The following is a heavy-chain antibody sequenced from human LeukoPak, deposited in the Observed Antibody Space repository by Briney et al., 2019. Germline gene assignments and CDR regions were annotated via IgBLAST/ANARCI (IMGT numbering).Heavy chain of an antibody. CDR1: GFTFSSYA. Sequence: GGSLRLSCAAPGFTFSSYAMSWVRQAPGKGLEWVSAISGSGTSTYYADSVKGRFTSSRDNSKNTLYLQMNSLRAEDTAIYYCANEYSKGDVWGQGTTVTVSS. J-gene: IGHJ3*01. CDR3: ANEYSKGDV. D-gene: IGHD4-11*01. V-gene: IGHV3-23*01. CDR2: ISGSGTST.